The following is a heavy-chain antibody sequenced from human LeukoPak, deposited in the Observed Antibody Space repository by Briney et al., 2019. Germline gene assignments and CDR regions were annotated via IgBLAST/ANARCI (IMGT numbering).Heavy chain of an antibody. J-gene: IGHJ4*02. CDR1: GFTFSSYS. V-gene: IGHV3-48*01. Sequence: GGSLRLSCAASGFTFSSYSMTWVRQAPGKGLEWVSYISSSSTIYYADSVKGRFTISRDNSKNTLYLQMNSLRAEDTAVYYCAKASVYDFWSGYCLDYWGQGTLVTVSS. D-gene: IGHD3-3*01. CDR3: AKASVYDFWSGYCLDY. CDR2: ISSSSTI.